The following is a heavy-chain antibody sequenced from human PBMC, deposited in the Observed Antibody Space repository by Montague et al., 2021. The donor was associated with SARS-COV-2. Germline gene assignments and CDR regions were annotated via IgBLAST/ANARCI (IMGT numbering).Heavy chain of an antibody. V-gene: IGHV3-64*01. CDR1: GFTFSSYA. CDR2: ISRNGGRT. Sequence: SLRLSCAASGFTFSSYAMHWVRQAPGKGLEYVSAISRNGGRTYYVNSVKGRFTISRDNSKNTLYLQMGSLRAEDMAVYYCARAGVCRGELPLDYWGQGTLVTVSS. D-gene: IGHD3-10*01. J-gene: IGHJ4*02. CDR3: ARAGVCRGELPLDY.